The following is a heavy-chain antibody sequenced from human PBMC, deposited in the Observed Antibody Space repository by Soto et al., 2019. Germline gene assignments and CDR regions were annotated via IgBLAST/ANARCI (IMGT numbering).Heavy chain of an antibody. CDR2: IYYSGST. CDR3: ARLEGDYVEIFDY. J-gene: IGHJ4*02. V-gene: IGHV4-39*01. D-gene: IGHD4-17*01. Sequence: PSETLSLTCTVSGGSISSSSYYWGWIRQPPGKGLEWIGSIYYSGSTYYNPSLKSRVTISVDTSKNQFSLKLSSVTAADTAVYYCARLEGDYVEIFDYWGQGTLVTVPQ. CDR1: GGSISSSSYY.